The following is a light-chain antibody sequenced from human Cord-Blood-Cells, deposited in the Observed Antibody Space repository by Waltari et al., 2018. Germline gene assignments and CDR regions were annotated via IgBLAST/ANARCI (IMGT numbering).Light chain of an antibody. CDR3: QQYDNLPIT. Sequence: DIQMTQSPSSLSASVGDRVTITCQASQDISNYLNWYQQKPGKAPKLLIDDAANLETVVPARFSGSGSGTDFTFSISSLQPEDIATYYCQQYDNLPITFGQGTRLEIK. CDR1: QDISNY. CDR2: DAA. J-gene: IGKJ5*01. V-gene: IGKV1-33*01.